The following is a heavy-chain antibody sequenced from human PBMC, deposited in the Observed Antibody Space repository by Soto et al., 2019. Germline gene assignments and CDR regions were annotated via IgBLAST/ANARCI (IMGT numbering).Heavy chain of an antibody. CDR3: AKVQRGHLTVTTGYYGMDV. CDR2: ISNSAGKT. V-gene: IGHV3-23*01. Sequence: EIQLLESGGGLVQPGGSLRLSCAASGFTFSSYAMSWVRQAPGKGLDWVSSISNSAGKTYYADSVKGRFTISRDNSTNPLSLRMKSLRAEDPAVYYRAKVQRGHLTVTTGYYGMDVWGQGTTVTASS. J-gene: IGHJ6*02. CDR1: GFTFSSYA. D-gene: IGHD4-17*01.